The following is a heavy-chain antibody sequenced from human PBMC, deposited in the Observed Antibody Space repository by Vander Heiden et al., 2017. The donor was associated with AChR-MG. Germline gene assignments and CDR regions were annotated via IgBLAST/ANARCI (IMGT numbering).Heavy chain of an antibody. D-gene: IGHD3-3*01. CDR1: GYTLTELS. CDR2: FDPEDGET. Sequence: QVQLVQSGAEVKKPGASVKVSCKVSGYTLTELSMHWVRQAPGKGLEWMGGFDPEDGETIYAQKFQGRVTMTEDTSTDTAYMELSSLRSEDTAVYYCATVRADYDFWSGPAVDYYYGMDVWGQGTTVTVSS. CDR3: ATVRADYDFWSGPAVDYYYGMDV. V-gene: IGHV1-24*01. J-gene: IGHJ6*02.